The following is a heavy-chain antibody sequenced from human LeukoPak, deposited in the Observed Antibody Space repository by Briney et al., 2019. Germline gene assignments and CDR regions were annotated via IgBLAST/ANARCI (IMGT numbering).Heavy chain of an antibody. CDR1: GFTFSNAW. Sequence: PGGSLRLSCAASGFTFSNAWMSWVRQAPGKGLEWVGRIKSKTDGGTTDYAAPVKGRFTISRDDSKNTLYLQMNSLKTEDTAVYYCTTFSGWELRNDYWGQGTLVTVSS. CDR3: TTFSGWELRNDY. V-gene: IGHV3-15*01. J-gene: IGHJ4*02. D-gene: IGHD1-26*01. CDR2: IKSKTDGGTT.